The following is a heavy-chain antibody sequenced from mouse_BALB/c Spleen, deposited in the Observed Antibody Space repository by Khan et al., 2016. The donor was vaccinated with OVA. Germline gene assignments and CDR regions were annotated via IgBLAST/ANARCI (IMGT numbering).Heavy chain of an antibody. CDR1: GYTFTTYT. V-gene: IGHV1-4*01. CDR2: INPSNGYT. J-gene: IGHJ3*01. Sequence: QVQLKQSGAELARPGASVKMSCKASGYTFTTYTMHWVKQRPGQGLEWIGYINPSNGYTNYNQKFKDKSTLTADKSSSTAYMQLSSLKSDYSAVYYCAREGAYYRSDGWFSYWGQGTLVTVSA. D-gene: IGHD2-14*01. CDR3: AREGAYYRSDGWFSY.